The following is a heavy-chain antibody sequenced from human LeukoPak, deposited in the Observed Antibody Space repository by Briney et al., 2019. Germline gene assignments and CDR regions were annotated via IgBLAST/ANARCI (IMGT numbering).Heavy chain of an antibody. CDR1: GGSFSGYY. CDR3: ARGDGDYYDSSGYSHDAFDI. CDR2: INHSGST. D-gene: IGHD3-22*01. Sequence: PSETLSLTCAVYGGSFSGYYWSWIRQPPGKGLEWIGEINHSGSTNYNPSLKSRVTISVDTSKDQFSLKLSSVTAADTAVYYCARGDGDYYDSSGYSHDAFDIWGQGTMVTVSS. V-gene: IGHV4-34*09. J-gene: IGHJ3*02.